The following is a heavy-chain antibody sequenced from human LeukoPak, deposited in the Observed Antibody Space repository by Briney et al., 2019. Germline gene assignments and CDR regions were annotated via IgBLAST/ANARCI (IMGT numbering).Heavy chain of an antibody. V-gene: IGHV4-39*01. Sequence: SETLSLTCTVSGGSISRSSYYWGWLRQPPGKGLEWIGSIYYSGSTHYNPSLKSPVTISAGTSKNQFSLKLASVTAADTSVYFCAGVGYCTNGVCYNWFDPWGQGTLVTVSS. CDR1: GGSISRSSYY. J-gene: IGHJ5*02. CDR2: IYYSGST. D-gene: IGHD2-8*01. CDR3: AGVGYCTNGVCYNWFDP.